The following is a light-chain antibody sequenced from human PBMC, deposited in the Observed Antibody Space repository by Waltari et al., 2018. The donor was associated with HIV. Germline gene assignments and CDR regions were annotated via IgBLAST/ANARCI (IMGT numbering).Light chain of an antibody. CDR2: KDS. V-gene: IGLV3-1*01. CDR3: QAWDSRTS. CDR1: TLGDKY. J-gene: IGLJ2*01. Sequence: SYELTQPPSVSVSPGQTASITCSGDTLGDKYVSWYQQKAGQSPVLVIFKDSTRPSGIPERFSGSNSGNTATLTISGTQAMDEADYYCQAWDSRTSFGGGTKLTVL.